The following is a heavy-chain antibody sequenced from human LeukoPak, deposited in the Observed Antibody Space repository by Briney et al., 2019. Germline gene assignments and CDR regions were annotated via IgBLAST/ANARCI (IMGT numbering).Heavy chain of an antibody. CDR2: IKTDGSEK. CDR3: ARDWGGGTHDY. CDR1: GFTFSSYW. D-gene: IGHD3-10*01. J-gene: IGHJ4*02. Sequence: GGSLRLSCAASGFTFSSYWMSWVRQAPGKGLEWVATIKTDGSEKYYVDSVRGRFTISRDNAKNSLYLQMNSLRAEDTAVYYCARDWGGGTHDYWGQGTLVTVSS. V-gene: IGHV3-7*01.